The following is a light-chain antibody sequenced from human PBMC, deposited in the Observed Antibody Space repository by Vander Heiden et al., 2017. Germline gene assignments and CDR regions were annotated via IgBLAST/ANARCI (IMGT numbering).Light chain of an antibody. CDR2: GAA. V-gene: IGKV3-20*01. CDR3: QQYGSSSGLT. J-gene: IGKJ4*01. Sequence: IVFTQSPATLSLSPGERASLSCRASQSVRNNNLDWYQQKRGQATTLLIYGAASRAGGGPDRVSGSGSGTDITLTISRLEPEDFAVDYCQQYGSSSGLTFGGGTKVEIK. CDR1: QSVRNNN.